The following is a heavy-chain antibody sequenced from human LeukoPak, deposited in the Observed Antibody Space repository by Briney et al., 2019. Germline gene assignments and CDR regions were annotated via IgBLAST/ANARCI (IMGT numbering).Heavy chain of an antibody. CDR1: GYTFTGHY. CDR3: ARRLTTSQDLDY. J-gene: IGHJ4*02. D-gene: IGHD2-2*01. Sequence: ASVKVSCKASGYTFTGHYMYWVRQAPGQGLEWMGWINPNSGDTKYAQKFQGRVTMTRDTSISTAYMDLNRLTSDGTAVYYCARRLTTSQDLDYWGQGTLVTVSS. V-gene: IGHV1-2*02. CDR2: INPNSGDT.